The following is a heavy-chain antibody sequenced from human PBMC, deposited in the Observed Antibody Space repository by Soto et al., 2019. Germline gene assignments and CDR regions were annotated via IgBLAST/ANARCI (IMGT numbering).Heavy chain of an antibody. CDR2: INAGNGNT. Sequence: ASVKVSCKASGYTFTSYAMHWVRQAPGQGLEWMGWINAGNGNTKYSQKFQGRVTITRDTSASTAYMELSSLRSEDTDVYYCARGVGYYDFWSGLPPTSDWFDPWGQGTLVTVSS. J-gene: IGHJ5*02. CDR1: GYTFTSYA. CDR3: ARGVGYYDFWSGLPPTSDWFDP. D-gene: IGHD3-3*01. V-gene: IGHV1-3*01.